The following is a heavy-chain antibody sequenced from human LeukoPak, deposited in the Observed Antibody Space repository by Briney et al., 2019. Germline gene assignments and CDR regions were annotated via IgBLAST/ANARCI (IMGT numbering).Heavy chain of an antibody. CDR1: GDYISRYY. Sequence: SETLSLTCTVSGDYISRYYWSWIRQPAGKGLEWIGRIFFSGRSNYNPSLKSRATMSVDTTKNQFSLKLSSVTAADTAVYYCARSIIVGVAAGALDIWGQGTMVTVSS. J-gene: IGHJ3*02. CDR2: IFFSGRS. CDR3: ARSIIVGVAAGALDI. V-gene: IGHV4-4*07. D-gene: IGHD2-21*02.